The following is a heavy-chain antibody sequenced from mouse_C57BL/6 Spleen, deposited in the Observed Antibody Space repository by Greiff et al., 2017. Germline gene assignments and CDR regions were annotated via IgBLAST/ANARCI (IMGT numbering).Heavy chain of an antibody. CDR2: ISSGGSYT. J-gene: IGHJ2*01. CDR1: GFTFSSYG. CDR3: GNVGSNYFDY. V-gene: IGHV5-6*02. D-gene: IGHD3-1*01. Sequence: VKLVESVGDLVKPGGSLKRSCAASGFTFSSYGMSWVRQTSDKRLEWVATISSGGSYTYYPDSVKGRFTITRNNAKNTLYLQMSSVKSEDTAMYYCGNVGSNYFDYWGQGTPLTVSS.